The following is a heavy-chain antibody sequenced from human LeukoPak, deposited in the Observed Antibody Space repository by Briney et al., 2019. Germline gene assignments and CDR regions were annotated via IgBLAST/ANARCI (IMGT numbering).Heavy chain of an antibody. V-gene: IGHV3-23*01. CDR2: ISGSGGST. Sequence: GGSLRLSCAASGFIFSSYAMNWVRQAPGKGLECVSTISGSGGSTYYADSVKGRFTISRDNSKNTLYLQMNSLRAEDTAVYYGAKYWACIKDVWDGDFDYWGQGTLVTVSS. J-gene: IGHJ4*02. D-gene: IGHD2-8*01. CDR1: GFIFSSYA. CDR3: AKYWACIKDVWDGDFDY.